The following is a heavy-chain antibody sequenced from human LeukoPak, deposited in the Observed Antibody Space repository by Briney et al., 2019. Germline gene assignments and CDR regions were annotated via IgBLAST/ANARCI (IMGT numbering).Heavy chain of an antibody. Sequence: ASVTVSRKASGYTFTSYYVHWVRQAPGQGLEWMGIINPLGGSTNYAQKFQGRVTMTRDTSTSTVYMELSSLRSEDTAVYYCARAHDFWSGPFDYWGQGTLVTVSS. CDR3: ARAHDFWSGPFDY. V-gene: IGHV1-46*01. D-gene: IGHD3-3*01. CDR1: GYTFTSYY. CDR2: INPLGGST. J-gene: IGHJ4*02.